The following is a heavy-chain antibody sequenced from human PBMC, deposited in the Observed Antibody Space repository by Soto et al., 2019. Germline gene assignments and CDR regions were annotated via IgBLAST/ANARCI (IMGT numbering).Heavy chain of an antibody. D-gene: IGHD1-26*01. J-gene: IGHJ4*02. Sequence: ASVKVSCKASGYSFTSLDINWVRQTAGQGLEWMGWMQPSTGRTGYAQKFQGRVTMTRDTSINTAYMGLTTLTSDDTAFYYCARGVSAGVDYWGQGTLVTVSS. CDR2: MQPSTGRT. V-gene: IGHV1-8*01. CDR1: GYSFTSLD. CDR3: ARGVSAGVDY.